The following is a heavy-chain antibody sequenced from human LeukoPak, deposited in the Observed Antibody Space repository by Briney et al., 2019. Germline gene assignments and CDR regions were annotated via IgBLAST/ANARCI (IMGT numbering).Heavy chain of an antibody. V-gene: IGHV3-23*01. CDR3: AKDVGSYFDY. CDR2: ISGSGGST. Sequence: GGSLRLSCAASGFTFSSYWMSWVSQAPGKGLEWVSAISGSGGSTYYADSVKGRFTISRDNSKNTLYLQMNSLRAEDTAVYYCAKDVGSYFDYWGQGTLVTVSS. J-gene: IGHJ4*02. D-gene: IGHD2-15*01. CDR1: GFTFSSYW.